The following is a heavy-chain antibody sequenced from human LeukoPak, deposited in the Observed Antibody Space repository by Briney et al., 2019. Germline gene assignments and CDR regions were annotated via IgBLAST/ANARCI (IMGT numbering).Heavy chain of an antibody. J-gene: IGHJ4*02. V-gene: IGHV3-33*01. CDR3: ARGPTGTYDF. Sequence: GTSLRLSCEASGFTFSSYGMHWVRQAPGKGLEWVALIWHDGSDRYYADSVKGRFTISRDNSKNTLYVQMNSLRAEDTAVYYCARGPTGTYDFWGQGTLVTVSS. CDR1: GFTFSSYG. D-gene: IGHD4-17*01. CDR2: IWHDGSDR.